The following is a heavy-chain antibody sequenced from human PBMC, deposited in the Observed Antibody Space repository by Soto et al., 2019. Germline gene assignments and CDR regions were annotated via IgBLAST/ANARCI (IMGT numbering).Heavy chain of an antibody. J-gene: IGHJ5*02. Sequence: QVQLVQSGAEVKKPGASVKVSCKASGYSFTTYYMNWVRQAPGQGLEWVGIINPSGGSTSFAQKLQGRVTMTRDTSTSTVYMALRSLRSEAAPVYYCAREKYSRTSAPLHNWFDPWGQGTLVTVSS. V-gene: IGHV1-46*01. CDR1: GYSFTTYY. CDR2: INPSGGST. CDR3: AREKYSRTSAPLHNWFDP. D-gene: IGHD6-6*01.